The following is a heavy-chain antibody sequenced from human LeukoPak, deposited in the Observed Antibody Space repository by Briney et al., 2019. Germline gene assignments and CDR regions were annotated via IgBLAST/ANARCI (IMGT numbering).Heavy chain of an antibody. J-gene: IGHJ6*02. Sequence: PGGSLRLSCAASGFTFSSYAMSWVRQAPGKGLEWVSAISGSGGSTYYADSVKGRFTISRDNSKSTLYLQMNSLRAEDTAVYYCARTPDYYGSGSQYYRYYYYGMDVWGQGTTVTVSS. D-gene: IGHD3-10*01. CDR1: GFTFSSYA. CDR2: ISGSGGST. CDR3: ARTPDYYGSGSQYYRYYYYGMDV. V-gene: IGHV3-23*01.